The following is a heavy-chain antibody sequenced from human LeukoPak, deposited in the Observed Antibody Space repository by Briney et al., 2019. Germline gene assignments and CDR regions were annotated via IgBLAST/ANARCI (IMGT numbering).Heavy chain of an antibody. J-gene: IGHJ4*02. V-gene: IGHV5-51*01. D-gene: IGHD3-10*01. CDR2: IYPGDSDT. Sequence: GESLKISCQSSGYTFTNYWIGWVRPLPGKGLGWMGIIYPGDSDTKYSPSFQGQVTISADNSISTAYLQSSSLKASDTAMYYCAVRGTSGVYWGQGTLVTVSS. CDR1: GYTFTNYW. CDR3: AVRGTSGVY.